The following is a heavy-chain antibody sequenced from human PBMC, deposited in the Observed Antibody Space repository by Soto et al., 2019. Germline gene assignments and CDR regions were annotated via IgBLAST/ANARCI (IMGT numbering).Heavy chain of an antibody. D-gene: IGHD1-26*01. CDR3: AKENSGFEK. Sequence: GGSLRLSCAASVFTFSNHGMSWVRQAPGKGLEWISAISSGGATFYADSVKGRFTISRDNSKSTLYLQMNSLRVEDTAEYYCAKENSGFEKWGQGTLVTVSS. CDR1: VFTFSNHG. CDR2: ISSGGAT. J-gene: IGHJ4*02. V-gene: IGHV3-23*01.